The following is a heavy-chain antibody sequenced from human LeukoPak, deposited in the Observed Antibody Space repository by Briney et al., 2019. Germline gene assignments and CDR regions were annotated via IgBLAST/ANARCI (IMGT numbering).Heavy chain of an antibody. J-gene: IGHJ4*02. CDR3: ARVGLQQLVFDY. V-gene: IGHV3-30*04. Sequence: GGSLRLSCAASGFTFSSYAMHWVRQAPGKGLEWVAVVSYDGSNKYYADSVKGRFTISRDNSKNTLYLQMNSLRAEDTAVYYCARVGLQQLVFDYWGQGTLVTVSS. CDR2: VSYDGSNK. D-gene: IGHD6-13*01. CDR1: GFTFSSYA.